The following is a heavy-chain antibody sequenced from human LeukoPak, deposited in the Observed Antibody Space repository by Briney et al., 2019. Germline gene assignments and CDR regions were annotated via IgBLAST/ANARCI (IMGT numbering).Heavy chain of an antibody. D-gene: IGHD6-19*01. Sequence: GASVTVSCKASGYTFTGYHMHWVRQAPGQGLEWMGWISAYNGNTIYAQKLQGRVTMTTDTSTSTAYMELRSLRSDDTAVYYCARDRSIAVASEIDYWGQGTLVTVSS. V-gene: IGHV1-18*04. CDR3: ARDRSIAVASEIDY. CDR2: ISAYNGNT. J-gene: IGHJ4*02. CDR1: GYTFTGYH.